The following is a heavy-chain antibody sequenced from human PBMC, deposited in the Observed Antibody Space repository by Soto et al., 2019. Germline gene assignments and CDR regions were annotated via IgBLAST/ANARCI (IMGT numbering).Heavy chain of an antibody. Sequence: SETLSLTCTVSGGSISSSSYYWGWIRQPPGKGLEWIGSIYYSGSTYYNPSLKSRVTISVDTSKNQFSLKLSSVTAADTAVYSCERQVPSDSYDAFDIWGQGTMVTVSS. CDR3: ERQVPSDSYDAFDI. CDR1: GGSISSSSYY. CDR2: IYYSGST. D-gene: IGHD5-18*01. V-gene: IGHV4-39*01. J-gene: IGHJ3*02.